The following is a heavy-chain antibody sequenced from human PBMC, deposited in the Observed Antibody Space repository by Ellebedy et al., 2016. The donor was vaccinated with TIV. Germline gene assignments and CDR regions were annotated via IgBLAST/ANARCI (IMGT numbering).Heavy chain of an antibody. CDR2: VNTHKGNI. Sequence: ASVKVSXKASGYNLSNYGISWVRQGPGQGLEWMGWVNTHKGNINYAPKFRGRLTLTIDTSTSTVYMELRSLASDDTAVYFCTRDDRFSGSYYSAYFQYWGQGTLVTVSS. D-gene: IGHD1-26*01. J-gene: IGHJ1*01. CDR1: GYNLSNYG. CDR3: TRDDRFSGSYYSAYFQY. V-gene: IGHV1-18*01.